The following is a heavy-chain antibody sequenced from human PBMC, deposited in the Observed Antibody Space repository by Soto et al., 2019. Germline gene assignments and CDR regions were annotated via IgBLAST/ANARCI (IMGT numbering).Heavy chain of an antibody. CDR3: ASRFNWKSDY. CDR2: IYLVDSDT. CDR1: AYSFNNYW. V-gene: IGHV5-51*01. J-gene: IGHJ4*02. Sequence: VEALKISCKGSAYSFNNYWIGWVRQMPGKGLAWMGTIYLVDSDTRYIPSFQGRVTISVDKSISTADFQLSSLKPSNTAIYYCASRFNWKSDYLGQGTLVTVSS. D-gene: IGHD1-20*01.